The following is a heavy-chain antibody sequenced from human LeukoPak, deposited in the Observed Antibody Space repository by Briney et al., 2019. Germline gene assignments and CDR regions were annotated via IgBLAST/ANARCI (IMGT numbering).Heavy chain of an antibody. D-gene: IGHD6-13*01. Sequence: GGSLRLSCAASGFTFDDYAMHWVRQAPGKGLEWVSGISWNSGSIGYADSVKGRFTISRDSAKNSLYLQMNSLRAEDTALYYCAKVAAAGTVHDAFDIWGQGTMVTVSS. CDR2: ISWNSGSI. J-gene: IGHJ3*02. CDR3: AKVAAAGTVHDAFDI. CDR1: GFTFDDYA. V-gene: IGHV3-9*01.